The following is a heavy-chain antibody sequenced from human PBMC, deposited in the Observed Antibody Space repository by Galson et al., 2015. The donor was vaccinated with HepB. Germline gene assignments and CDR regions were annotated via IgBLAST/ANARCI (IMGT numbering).Heavy chain of an antibody. D-gene: IGHD6-13*01. V-gene: IGHV5-51*01. CDR1: GYSFTSYW. CDR2: IYPGDSDT. Sequence: QSGAEVKMPGESLKISCKGSGYSFTSYWIGWVRQMPGKGLEWMGIIYPGDSDTRYSPSFQGQVTVSADKSISTAYLQWSSLKASDTAMYYCARRGSSSAPPEGAFDIWSQGTMVTVSS. J-gene: IGHJ3*02. CDR3: ARRGSSSAPPEGAFDI.